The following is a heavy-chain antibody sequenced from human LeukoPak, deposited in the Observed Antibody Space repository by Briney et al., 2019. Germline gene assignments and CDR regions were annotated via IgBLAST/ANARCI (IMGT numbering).Heavy chain of an antibody. D-gene: IGHD5-12*01. CDR3: ARLEIDCGYDREGYYYYMDV. J-gene: IGHJ6*03. CDR2: IYYSGST. Sequence: PSETLSLTCTVSGGSISSYYWSWIRQPPGKGLEWIGYIYYSGSTNYNPSLKSRVTMSVDTSKNQFSLKLSSVTAADTAVYYCARLEIDCGYDREGYYYYMDVWGKGTTVTVSS. V-gene: IGHV4-59*12. CDR1: GGSISSYY.